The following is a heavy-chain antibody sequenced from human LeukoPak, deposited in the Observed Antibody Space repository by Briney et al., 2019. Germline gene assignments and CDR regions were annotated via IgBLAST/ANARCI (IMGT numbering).Heavy chain of an antibody. CDR3: VRDLDSSGYFLDY. CDR2: INPNSGGT. CDR1: GYTFTGYY. Sequence: ASVKVSCKASGYTFTGYYMHWVRQAPGQGLEWMGWINPNSGGTNYAQKFQGRVTMTRDTSISTAYMELSRLRSDDTAVYYCVRDLDSSGYFLDYWGQGTLVTVSS. D-gene: IGHD3-22*01. J-gene: IGHJ4*02. V-gene: IGHV1-2*02.